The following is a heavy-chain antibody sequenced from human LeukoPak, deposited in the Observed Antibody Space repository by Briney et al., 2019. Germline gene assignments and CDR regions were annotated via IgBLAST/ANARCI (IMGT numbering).Heavy chain of an antibody. Sequence: GRSLRLSCAASGFTFSSYGMHWVRQAPGKGLEWVSYISSSGSTIYYADSVKGRFTISRDNAKNSLYLQMNSLRAEDTAVYYCARDDRIAVDYWGQGTLVTVSS. D-gene: IGHD6-13*01. CDR2: ISSSGSTI. CDR3: ARDDRIAVDY. J-gene: IGHJ4*02. CDR1: GFTFSSYG. V-gene: IGHV3-48*04.